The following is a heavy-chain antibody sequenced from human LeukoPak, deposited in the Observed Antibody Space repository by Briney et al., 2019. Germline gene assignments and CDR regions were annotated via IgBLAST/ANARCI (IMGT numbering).Heavy chain of an antibody. Sequence: GGSLRLSCAASGFTFSSYGMSWVRQAPGKGLEWVSAISGSGGSTYYADSVKGRFTISRDNSKNTLYLQMNSLRAEDTAVYYCAKIAVAGTRARWFDPWGQGTLVTVSS. V-gene: IGHV3-23*01. CDR3: AKIAVAGTRARWFDP. CDR2: ISGSGGST. CDR1: GFTFSSYG. J-gene: IGHJ5*02. D-gene: IGHD6-19*01.